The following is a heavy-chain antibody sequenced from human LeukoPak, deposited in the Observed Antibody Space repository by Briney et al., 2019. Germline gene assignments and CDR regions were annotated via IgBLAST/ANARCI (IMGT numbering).Heavy chain of an antibody. CDR2: ISYDGSNK. J-gene: IGHJ4*02. CDR3: ARVTRPSGSFLSEVFGY. D-gene: IGHD1-26*01. V-gene: IGHV3-30-3*01. Sequence: PGRSLRLSCAASGFTFSSYAMHWVRQAPGKGLEWVAVISYDGSNKYYADSVKGRFTISRDNSKNTLYLQMNSLRAEDTAVYYCARVTRPSGSFLSEVFGYWGQGTLVTVSS. CDR1: GFTFSSYA.